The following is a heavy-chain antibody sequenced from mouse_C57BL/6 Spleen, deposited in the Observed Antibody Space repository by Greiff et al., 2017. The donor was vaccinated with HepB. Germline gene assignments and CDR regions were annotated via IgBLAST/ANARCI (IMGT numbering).Heavy chain of an antibody. CDR1: GYTFTSYW. CDR2: IHPNSGST. J-gene: IGHJ2*01. Sequence: VQLQQSGAELVKPGASVKLSCKASGYTFTSYWMHWVKQRPGQGLEWIGMIHPNSGSTNYNEKFKSKATLTVDKSSSTAYMQLSSLTSEDSAVYYCAKPFYGSTSVDYWGQGTTLTVSS. CDR3: AKPFYGSTSVDY. V-gene: IGHV1-64*01. D-gene: IGHD1-1*01.